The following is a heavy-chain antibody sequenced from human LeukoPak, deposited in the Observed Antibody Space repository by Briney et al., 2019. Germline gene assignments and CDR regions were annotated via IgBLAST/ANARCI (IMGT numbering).Heavy chain of an antibody. CDR3: ARAFVPLHWGDY. J-gene: IGHJ4*02. Sequence: GGSLRLSCAASGFTFSSYGMHWVRQAPGKGLEWVAFIRYDGSNKYYADSVKGRFTISRDNAKNSLYLQMNSLRAEDTAVYYCARAFVPLHWGDYWGQGTLVTVSS. CDR2: IRYDGSNK. D-gene: IGHD7-27*01. V-gene: IGHV3-30*02. CDR1: GFTFSSYG.